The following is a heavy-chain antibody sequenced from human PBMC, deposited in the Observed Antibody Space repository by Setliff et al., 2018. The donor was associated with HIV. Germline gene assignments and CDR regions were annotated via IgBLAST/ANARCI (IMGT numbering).Heavy chain of an antibody. CDR1: GGTFSNYG. J-gene: IGHJ6*03. D-gene: IGHD3-3*01. Sequence: SVKVSCKASGGTFSNYGMSWVRQAPGQGLEWMGGIIPISGTANYAQRFQGKVTITADKTTSTAYMELTSLRFDDTAMYYCVRGVQSPPHYSYYYMDVWGEGTMVTVSS. CDR3: VRGVQSPPHYSYYYMDV. V-gene: IGHV1-69*06. CDR2: IIPISGTA.